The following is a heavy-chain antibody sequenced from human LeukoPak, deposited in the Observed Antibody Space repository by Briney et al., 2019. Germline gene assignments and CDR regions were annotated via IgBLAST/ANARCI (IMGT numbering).Heavy chain of an antibody. Sequence: PGGSLRLSCAASGFTFSTYGMHWVHQAPGKGLEWVAVIAYDGSDKFYADSVKGRFTISRDNPKNTLYLQMNSLRVEDTAVYYCAKDRLAGYSGYDYIDYWGQGTLVTVSS. CDR3: AKDRLAGYSGYDYIDY. J-gene: IGHJ4*02. V-gene: IGHV3-30*18. D-gene: IGHD5-12*01. CDR2: IAYDGSDK. CDR1: GFTFSTYG.